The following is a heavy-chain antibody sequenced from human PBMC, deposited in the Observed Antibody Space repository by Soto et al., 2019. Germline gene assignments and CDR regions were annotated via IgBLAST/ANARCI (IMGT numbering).Heavy chain of an antibody. CDR1: GFTFSDYY. J-gene: IGHJ5*02. V-gene: IGHV3-11*06. CDR2: ISSSSSHT. CDR3: ARNGYSSGWYWFDR. Sequence: GGSLRLSCAASGFTFSDYYMSWIRQAPGKGLEWVSYISSSSSHTNHADSVKGRFTISRDNAKNALYLQMNSLRAEDTAVYYCARNGYSSGWYWFDRWGQGTLVTVSS. D-gene: IGHD6-13*01.